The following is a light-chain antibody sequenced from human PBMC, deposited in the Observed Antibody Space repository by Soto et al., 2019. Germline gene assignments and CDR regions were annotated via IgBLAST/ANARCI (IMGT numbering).Light chain of an antibody. Sequence: EIVLTQSPATLSLSPGDKATLSCRASPSVSSYLAWYQQKPGQAPRLLMYDASIRATGIPARFSGTGSERDFTLTITSLEPEDFAVYYWQQRSNWPWTFGQGTKVEIK. CDR3: QQRSNWPWT. J-gene: IGKJ1*01. CDR2: DAS. V-gene: IGKV3-11*02. CDR1: PSVSSY.